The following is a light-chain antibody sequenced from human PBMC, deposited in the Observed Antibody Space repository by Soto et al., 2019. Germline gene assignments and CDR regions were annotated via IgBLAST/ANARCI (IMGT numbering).Light chain of an antibody. J-gene: IGKJ1*01. CDR1: QSISRY. V-gene: IGKV1-39*01. Sequence: DIQLTQSPSSLSASVGDRITITCRSSQSISRYLNWYQQRPGTAPKVLIFGANSLQSGVPSRFSGSGSGTEFTLTISSLQPEDVATFYCQQYSTFPRSFGQGTKGEI. CDR3: QQYSTFPRS. CDR2: GAN.